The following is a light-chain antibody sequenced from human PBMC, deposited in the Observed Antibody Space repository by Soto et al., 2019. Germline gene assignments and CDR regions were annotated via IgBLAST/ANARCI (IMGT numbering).Light chain of an antibody. V-gene: IGLV2-14*03. CDR3: SSHTSSTALV. Sequence: QCVLTQPASVSASPGQSIAISCPGTDSDIGGYDHVSWYQQHPGKAPKLLIYDVTNRPSGVSSRFSGSKAGRTASLTISGLQTEDEADYYCSSHTSSTALVFGTGTKVTVL. CDR1: DSDIGGYDH. CDR2: DVT. J-gene: IGLJ1*01.